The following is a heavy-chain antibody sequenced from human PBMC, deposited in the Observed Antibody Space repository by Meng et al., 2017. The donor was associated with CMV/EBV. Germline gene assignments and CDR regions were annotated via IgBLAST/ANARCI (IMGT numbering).Heavy chain of an antibody. J-gene: IGHJ4*02. Sequence: PVKVSCKASGGTFSSYAISWVRQAPGQGLERMGGIIPILGIANYAQKFQGRVTITADKSTSTAYMELSSLRSEDTAVYYCARDPRRGYSYGGWGQGTLVTVSS. CDR2: IIPILGIA. D-gene: IGHD5-18*01. V-gene: IGHV1-69*10. CDR1: GGTFSSYA. CDR3: ARDPRRGYSYGG.